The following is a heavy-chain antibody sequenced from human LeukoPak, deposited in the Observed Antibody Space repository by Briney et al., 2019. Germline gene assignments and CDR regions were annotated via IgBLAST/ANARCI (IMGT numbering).Heavy chain of an antibody. V-gene: IGHV4-4*02. CDR2: IHHSGRT. CDR1: GGSISSSYW. Sequence: SETLSLTCAVSGGSISSSYWWSWVRQAPGKGLEWIGEIHHSGRTNYNPSLKSRVTISVDTSKNQFSLKLSSVTAADTAVYYCARVGGSPSRRTIDYWGQGTLVTVSS. CDR3: ARVGGSPSRRTIDY. J-gene: IGHJ4*02. D-gene: IGHD1-1*01.